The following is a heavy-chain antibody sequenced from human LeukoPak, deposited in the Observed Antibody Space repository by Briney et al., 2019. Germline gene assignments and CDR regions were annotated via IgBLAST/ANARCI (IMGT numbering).Heavy chain of an antibody. CDR2: INPNSGGT. Sequence: ASVRVSCKASGYTFTGYYMHWVRQAPGQGLEWMGWINPNSGGTNYAQKFQGRVTMTRDTSISTAYMELSRLRSDDTAVYYCARDLVRGVPLGYWGQGTLVTVSS. V-gene: IGHV1-2*02. D-gene: IGHD3-10*01. CDR1: GYTFTGYY. J-gene: IGHJ4*02. CDR3: ARDLVRGVPLGY.